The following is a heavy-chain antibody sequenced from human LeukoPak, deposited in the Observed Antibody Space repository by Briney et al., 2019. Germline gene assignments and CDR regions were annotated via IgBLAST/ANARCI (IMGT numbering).Heavy chain of an antibody. CDR1: GFTFSSYA. Sequence: PGGSLRLSCAASGFTFSSYAMSWVRQAPGKGLEWVSAISGSGGGTYYADSVKGRFTISRDNSKNTLYLQMNSLRAEDTAVYYCAKQVLLWFGEFLDYWGQGTLVTVSS. CDR2: ISGSGGGT. D-gene: IGHD3-10*01. CDR3: AKQVLLWFGEFLDY. V-gene: IGHV3-23*01. J-gene: IGHJ4*02.